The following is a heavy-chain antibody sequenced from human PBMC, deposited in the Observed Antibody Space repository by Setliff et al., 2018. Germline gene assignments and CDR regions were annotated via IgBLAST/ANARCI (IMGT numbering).Heavy chain of an antibody. CDR1: GFTFSSYW. V-gene: IGHV3-74*01. D-gene: IGHD2-2*01. CDR2: INSDGSIT. CDR3: ARAHSSTLSVHDY. Sequence: GGSLRLSCAASGFTFSSYWMPWVRQAPGKGLVWVSRINSDGSITSYEDSVKGRFTISRDNAKNTLYLQMNSLRAEDTAVYYCARAHSSTLSVHDYWGQGTLVTVSS. J-gene: IGHJ4*02.